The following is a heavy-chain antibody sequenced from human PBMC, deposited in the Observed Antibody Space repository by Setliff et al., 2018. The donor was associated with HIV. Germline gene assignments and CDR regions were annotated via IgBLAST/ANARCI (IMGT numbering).Heavy chain of an antibody. CDR2: SVPDGTRA. CDR3: AKGPLHGGFDI. V-gene: IGHV3-30*02. Sequence: GGSLRLSCAASGITFSSIDIHWVRQAPGRRPEWVAHSVPDGTRAYYSDSVKGRFTISRDNSKNTVYLQMSSLRPDDTAVYHCAKGPLHGGFDIWGQGAMVTVSS. D-gene: IGHD2-15*01. CDR1: GITFSSID. J-gene: IGHJ3*02.